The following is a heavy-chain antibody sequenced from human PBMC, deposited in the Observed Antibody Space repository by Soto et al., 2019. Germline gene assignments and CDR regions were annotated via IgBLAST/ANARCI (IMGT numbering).Heavy chain of an antibody. CDR2: IYYSGST. D-gene: IGHD6-13*01. J-gene: IGHJ5*02. Sequence: KASETLSLTCTVSGGSISSGGYYWSWIRQHPGKGLEWIGYIYYSGSTYYNPSLKSRVTISVDTSKNQFSLKLSSVTAADTAVYYCASARYSSSWWRRGNWFDPWGQGTLVTVSS. CDR1: GGSISSGGYY. CDR3: ASARYSSSWWRRGNWFDP. V-gene: IGHV4-31*03.